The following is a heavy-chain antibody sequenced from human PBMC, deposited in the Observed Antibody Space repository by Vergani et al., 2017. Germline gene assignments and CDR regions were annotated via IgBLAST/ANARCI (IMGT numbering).Heavy chain of an antibody. D-gene: IGHD5-12*01. Sequence: VQLQESGPGLVKPSETLSLTCTVSTDSVSNTFYYWGWIRQTPGKGLEWVSSVSGSSATPYYADSVKGRFIISRDNSKNTLHLQMNSLRADDTAVYYCTKGSRGYTGYFFDYWGQGTLATVSS. J-gene: IGHJ4*02. V-gene: IGHV3-23*01. CDR3: TKGSRGYTGYFFDY. CDR2: VSGSSATP. CDR1: TDSVSNTFY.